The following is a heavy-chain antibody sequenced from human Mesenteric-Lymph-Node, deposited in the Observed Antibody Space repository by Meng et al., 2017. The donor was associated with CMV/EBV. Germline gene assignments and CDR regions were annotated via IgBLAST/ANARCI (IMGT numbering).Heavy chain of an antibody. J-gene: IGHJ5*02. V-gene: IGHV1-69*04. CDR3: ARVIGDTNYFDP. Sequence: SCKASGDTFGTYAINWVRQAPGQGLEWMGRIVPLIAIANYAQKFQGRLTIGADTSTATAYMQLSSLTFEDTAVYYCARVIGDTNYFDPWGQGTLVTVSS. CDR1: GDTFGTYA. CDR2: IVPLIAIA. D-gene: IGHD4/OR15-4a*01.